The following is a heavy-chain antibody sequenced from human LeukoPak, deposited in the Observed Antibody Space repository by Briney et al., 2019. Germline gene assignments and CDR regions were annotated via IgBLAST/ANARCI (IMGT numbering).Heavy chain of an antibody. CDR2: INSDGGST. Sequence: PGGSLRLSCAASGFTFSSYWMHWVRQAPGKGLVWVSRINSDGGSTSYADSVKGRFTISRDNAKNSLYLQMNSLRAEDTAVYYCARSSDIMITFGGVIVHDAFDIWGQGTMVTVSS. J-gene: IGHJ3*02. CDR3: ARSSDIMITFGGVIVHDAFDI. D-gene: IGHD3-16*02. V-gene: IGHV3-74*01. CDR1: GFTFSSYW.